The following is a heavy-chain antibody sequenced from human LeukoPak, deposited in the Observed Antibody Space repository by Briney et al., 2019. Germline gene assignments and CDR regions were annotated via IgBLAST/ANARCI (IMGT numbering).Heavy chain of an antibody. CDR2: IGSKANSYAT. J-gene: IGHJ3*02. Sequence: GGSLRLSCAASGFTFSGSAMHWVRQASGKGLEWVGRIGSKANSYATAYAASVKGRFTVSSDDSKNTAYLQMNSLKTEDTAVYYCTRLWEQWNAFDIWGQGTMVTVSS. V-gene: IGHV3-73*01. CDR3: TRLWEQWNAFDI. CDR1: GFTFSGSA. D-gene: IGHD1-26*01.